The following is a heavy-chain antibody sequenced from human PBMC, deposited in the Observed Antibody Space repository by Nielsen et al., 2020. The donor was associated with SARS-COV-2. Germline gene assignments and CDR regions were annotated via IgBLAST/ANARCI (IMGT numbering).Heavy chain of an antibody. V-gene: IGHV1-69*13. Sequence: SVKVSCKASGGTFSSYAISWVRQAPGQGLEWMGRIIPIFGTANYAQKFQGRVTITADESTSTAYMELSSLRSEDTAVYYCAREEWLQLRKERYFDLWGRGTLVTVSS. J-gene: IGHJ2*01. CDR3: AREEWLQLRKERYFDL. D-gene: IGHD5-24*01. CDR2: IIPIFGTA. CDR1: GGTFSSYA.